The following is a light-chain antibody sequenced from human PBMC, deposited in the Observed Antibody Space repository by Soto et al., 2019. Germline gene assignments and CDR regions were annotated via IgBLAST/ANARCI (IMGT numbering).Light chain of an antibody. Sequence: QSVLTQPPSVSAAPGQKVTISCSGGTSNIGNNLVSWYQHLPETPPKLLIFDNNQRSSGIPDRFSASKSGSSATLGIAGLQTGDEADYYCETWDHSLSSVVFGGGTKLTVL. V-gene: IGLV1-51*01. J-gene: IGLJ2*01. CDR2: DNN. CDR3: ETWDHSLSSVV. CDR1: TSNIGNNL.